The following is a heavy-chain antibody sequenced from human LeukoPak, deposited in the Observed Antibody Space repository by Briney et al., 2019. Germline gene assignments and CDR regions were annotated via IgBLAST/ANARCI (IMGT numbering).Heavy chain of an antibody. D-gene: IGHD6-13*01. J-gene: IGHJ4*02. V-gene: IGHV4-59*07. CDR3: ARVYSSSYLAY. CDR2: IYYSGGT. Sequence: SDTLSRTCTVSVGSISRFYWSWIRQPPGKGLEGIGYIYYSGGTNYNPSLERRVTMSVDTSKNQFSLKVSSVTAADTAVYYCARVYSSSYLAYWGLGTLVTVSS. CDR1: VGSISRFY.